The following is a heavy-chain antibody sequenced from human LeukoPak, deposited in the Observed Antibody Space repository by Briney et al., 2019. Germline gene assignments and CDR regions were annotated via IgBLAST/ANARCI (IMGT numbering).Heavy chain of an antibody. CDR3: AREVVVAATVDY. D-gene: IGHD2-15*01. CDR1: GGSISSGDYY. Sequence: SQTLSLTCTVSGGSISSGDYYWSWIRQPPGKGLEWIGYIYYSGNTYYNPSLKSLVTISVDTSKNQFSLKLSSVTAADTAVYYCAREVVVAATVDYWGQGTLVTVSS. J-gene: IGHJ4*02. V-gene: IGHV4-30-4*01. CDR2: IYYSGNT.